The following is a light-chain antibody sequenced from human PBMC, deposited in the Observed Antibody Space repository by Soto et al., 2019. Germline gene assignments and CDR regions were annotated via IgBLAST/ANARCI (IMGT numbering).Light chain of an antibody. Sequence: EIVLTQTPATLSLSPGERATLSCRASQSVSSYLAWYQQKPGQAPRLLIYDASNRATGIPARFSGSRSGTESTLNSSSLELEDFAVDYCQQRSNRPPTFTFGPGTKVDIK. CDR2: DAS. V-gene: IGKV3-11*01. J-gene: IGKJ3*01. CDR3: QQRSNRPPTFT. CDR1: QSVSSY.